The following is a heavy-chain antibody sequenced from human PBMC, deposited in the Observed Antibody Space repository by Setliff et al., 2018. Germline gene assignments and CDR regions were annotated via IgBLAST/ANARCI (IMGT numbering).Heavy chain of an antibody. V-gene: IGHV4-59*11. J-gene: IGHJ4*02. Sequence: SETLSLTCTVSGGSISGHYWSWVRQPPGKGLEWIGYYSGGTNYNPSLKSRVTISVDTSKNQFSLKLSSVTTADTAVYYCASGFYDSSGYYKDYWGQGTLVTVSS. CDR3: ASGFYDSSGYYKDY. D-gene: IGHD3-22*01. CDR2: YSGGT. CDR1: GGSISGHY.